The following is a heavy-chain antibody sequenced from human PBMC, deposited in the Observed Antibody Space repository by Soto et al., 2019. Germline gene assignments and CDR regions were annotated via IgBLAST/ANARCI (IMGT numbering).Heavy chain of an antibody. D-gene: IGHD3-10*01. Sequence: QLQLQESGPGLVKPSETLSLTCTVSGGSISSSSYYWGWIRQPPGKGLEWIGSIYYSGSTYYNPSQKSRVTISADASENHFSLKLSSVTAADTAVYYCASGWVQGSGRYYNQGDAFDRWGQGTMVTVSS. J-gene: IGHJ3*02. CDR2: IYYSGST. V-gene: IGHV4-39*02. CDR3: ASGWVQGSGRYYNQGDAFDR. CDR1: GGSISSSSYY.